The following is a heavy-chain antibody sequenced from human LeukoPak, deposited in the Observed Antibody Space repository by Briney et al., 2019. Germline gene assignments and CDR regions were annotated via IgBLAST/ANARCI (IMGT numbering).Heavy chain of an antibody. J-gene: IGHJ6*02. Sequence: SSETLSLTCTVSGGSISSGGYYWSWIRQPPGKGLEWIGEINHSGSTNYNPSLKSRVTISVDTSKNQFSLKLSSVTAADTAVYYCARIRPMDVWGQGTTVTVSS. V-gene: IGHV4-39*07. D-gene: IGHD5-18*01. CDR3: ARIRPMDV. CDR2: INHSGST. CDR1: GGSISSGGYY.